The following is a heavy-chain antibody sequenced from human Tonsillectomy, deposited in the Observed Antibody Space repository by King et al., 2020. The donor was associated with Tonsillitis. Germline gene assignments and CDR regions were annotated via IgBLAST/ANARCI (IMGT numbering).Heavy chain of an antibody. J-gene: IGHJ4*02. CDR1: GFTFSSYA. Sequence: VQLVESGGGVVQPGRSLRLSCSASGFTFSSYAMHWVRQAPGKGLEWVAVISYDGSNKYYADSVKGRFTISRDNSKNMLYLQMNSLRAEDTAVYSCARDGSGSYYKGHFDYWGQGTLVTVSS. CDR3: ARDGSGSYYKGHFDY. CDR2: ISYDGSNK. D-gene: IGHD3-10*01. V-gene: IGHV3-30-3*01.